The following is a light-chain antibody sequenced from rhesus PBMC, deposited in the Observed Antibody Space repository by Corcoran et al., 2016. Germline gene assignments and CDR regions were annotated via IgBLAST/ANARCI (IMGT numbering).Light chain of an antibody. J-gene: IGKJ4*01. CDR1: QSLVHSNGDTY. CDR3: GQGTHWPLT. CDR2: KVS. V-gene: IGKV2-64*01. Sequence: DVVMTQSPLSLSITPGQPASISCRSSQSLVHSNGDTYLNWYHQKPGQPPRLLIYKVSNRDSGVPDRFSGSGAGTDFTLKIRRVEAEDVGVYYCGQGTHWPLTVGGGTKVEIK.